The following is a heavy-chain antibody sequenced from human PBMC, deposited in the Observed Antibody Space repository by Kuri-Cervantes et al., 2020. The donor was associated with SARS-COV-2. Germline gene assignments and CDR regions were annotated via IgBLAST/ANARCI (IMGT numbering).Heavy chain of an antibody. CDR3: ARGRLSSDYFDY. V-gene: IGHV1-46*01. J-gene: IGHJ4*02. CDR2: TNPSGGGT. D-gene: IGHD6-6*01. CDR1: GYIFTNYY. Sequence: ASVKVSCKASGYIFTNYYMSWVRQAPGQGLEWLGITNPSGGGTSYAQKFQGRATMTRDTSTSTVYMELSSLRSEDTAVYYCARGRLSSDYFDYWGQGTLVTVSS.